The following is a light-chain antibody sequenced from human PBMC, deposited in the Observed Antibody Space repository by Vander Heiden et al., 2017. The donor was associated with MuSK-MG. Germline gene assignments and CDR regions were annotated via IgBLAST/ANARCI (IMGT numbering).Light chain of an antibody. V-gene: IGKV1-5*01. Sequence: DIQMTQSPSTLSAYVGDRVTITCRASQSIGSWLAWYQQKPGKAPKLLIYDASSLETGVPSRFSGSGSGTEFTLTISSLQPDDFATYYCQQYSSYPWTFGQGTKVEIK. CDR3: QQYSSYPWT. CDR1: QSIGSW. CDR2: DAS. J-gene: IGKJ1*01.